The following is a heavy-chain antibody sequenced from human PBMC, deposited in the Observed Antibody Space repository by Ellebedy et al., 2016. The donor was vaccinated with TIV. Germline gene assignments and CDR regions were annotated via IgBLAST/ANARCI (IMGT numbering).Heavy chain of an antibody. CDR3: ARDPPAITYRTWG. Sequence: GESLKISXAASGFTVSNNYVSWVRQPPGKGLEWVSLIYSGGSTYYADSVKGRFTISRDSSKNTLYLQMNSLRVEDTAVYYCARDPPAITYRTWGWGQGTLVTVSS. CDR1: GFTVSNNY. V-gene: IGHV3-66*01. J-gene: IGHJ4*02. D-gene: IGHD5-24*01. CDR2: IYSGGST.